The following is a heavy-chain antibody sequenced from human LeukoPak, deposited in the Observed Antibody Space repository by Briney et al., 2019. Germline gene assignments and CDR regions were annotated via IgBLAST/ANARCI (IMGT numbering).Heavy chain of an antibody. J-gene: IGHJ5*02. CDR2: IYHSGST. V-gene: IGHV4-30-2*01. Sequence: SETLSLTCAVSGGSISSGGYSWSWIRQPPGKGLEWIGYIYHSGSTYYNPSLKSRVTISVDRSKNQFSLKLSSVTAADTAVYYCARSQGYGSGSYFPSRPTNWFDPWGQGTLVTVSS. D-gene: IGHD3-10*01. CDR1: GGSISSGGYS. CDR3: ARSQGYGSGSYFPSRPTNWFDP.